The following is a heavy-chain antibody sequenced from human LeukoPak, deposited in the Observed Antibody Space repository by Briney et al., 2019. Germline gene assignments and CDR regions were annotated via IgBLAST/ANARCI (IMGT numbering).Heavy chain of an antibody. CDR2: INSDGSST. CDR3: ARVGLYDSSDY. D-gene: IGHD3-9*01. Sequence: GGSLRLSCAASKFTFSSYWMHWVRQAPGKGLVWVSRINSDGSSTSYADSVKGRFTISRDNAKNTLYLQMDSLRAEDTAIYYCARVGLYDSSDYWGQGTLVTVSS. J-gene: IGHJ4*02. V-gene: IGHV3-74*01. CDR1: KFTFSSYW.